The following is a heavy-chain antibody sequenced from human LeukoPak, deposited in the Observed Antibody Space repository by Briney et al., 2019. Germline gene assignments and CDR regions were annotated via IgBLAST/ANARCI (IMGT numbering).Heavy chain of an antibody. D-gene: IGHD3-3*01. CDR3: ARTLRFFRFLDV. Sequence: GGSLRLSCAASGFTFSNYCMSWVRQAPEKGLEWVANIKPDGSETYSVDSVKGRFTISRDSAKNSLYLQMNSLRAEDTAVYYCARTLRFFRFLDVWGQGTTVTVSS. J-gene: IGHJ6*02. CDR1: GFTFSNYC. CDR2: IKPDGSET. V-gene: IGHV3-7*03.